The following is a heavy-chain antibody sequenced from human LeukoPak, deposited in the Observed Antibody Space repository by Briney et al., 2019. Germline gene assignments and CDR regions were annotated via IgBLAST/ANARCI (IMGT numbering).Heavy chain of an antibody. CDR1: GYTFTGYY. D-gene: IGHD3-10*01. V-gene: IGHV1-2*02. CDR2: INPNSGGT. J-gene: IGHJ4*02. Sequence: GASVKVSCKASGYTFTGYYMHRVRQAPGQGLEWMGWINPNSGGTNYAQKFQGRVTMTRDTSISTAYMELSRLRSDDTAVYYCAVHHYGSGSHRIDYWGQGTLVTVSS. CDR3: AVHHYGSGSHRIDY.